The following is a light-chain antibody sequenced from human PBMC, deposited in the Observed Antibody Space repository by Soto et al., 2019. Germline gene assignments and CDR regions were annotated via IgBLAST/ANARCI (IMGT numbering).Light chain of an antibody. Sequence: QTVVTQPPSVSGAPGQRVTISCTGSSSNIGAGYDVHWYQQLPGTAPKLLIYGNSNRPSGVPDRFSGSKSGTSASLAITGLQAEDAADYYCQSYASSLSGSRVFGGGTKLTVL. CDR2: GNS. CDR1: SSNIGAGYD. V-gene: IGLV1-40*01. J-gene: IGLJ3*02. CDR3: QSYASSLSGSRV.